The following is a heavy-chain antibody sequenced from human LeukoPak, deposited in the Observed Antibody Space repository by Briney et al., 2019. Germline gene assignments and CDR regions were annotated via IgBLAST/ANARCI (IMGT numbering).Heavy chain of an antibody. J-gene: IGHJ5*02. V-gene: IGHV3-23*01. CDR3: AKYLSDYDFCGGDTSWFDP. Sequence: GGSLRLSCAASGYTFSSYDISWVRQATGEGLEWVSAISGRGGSTYYAETVKRRVTISSDNSQDTLYMQMISLGAEDTAVYYCAKYLSDYDFCGGDTSWFDPWGQGTLVTVSS. CDR1: GYTFSSYD. D-gene: IGHD3-3*01. CDR2: ISGRGGST.